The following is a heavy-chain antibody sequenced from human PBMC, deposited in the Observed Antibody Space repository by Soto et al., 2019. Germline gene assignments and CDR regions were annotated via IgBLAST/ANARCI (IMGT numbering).Heavy chain of an antibody. CDR3: AHRQWSYTKSEIFDY. Sequence: SGPTLVNPTQTLTLTCTFSGFSLSTSGLGVAWFRQPPGKALEWLALIYWNDDQRYSPSLKSRLTITKDTSKNQVVLIMTNMDPVDTSTFYCAHRQWSYTKSEIFDYWGPGTLVTVSS. D-gene: IGHD2-2*02. CDR2: IYWNDDQ. V-gene: IGHV2-5*01. CDR1: GFSLSTSGLG. J-gene: IGHJ4*02.